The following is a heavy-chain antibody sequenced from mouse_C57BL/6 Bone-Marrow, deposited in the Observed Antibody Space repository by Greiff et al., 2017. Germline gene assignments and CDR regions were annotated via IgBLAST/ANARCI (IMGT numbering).Heavy chain of an antibody. Sequence: VQLKQSVAELVRPGASVKLSCTASGFNFKNSYMHWVKQRPEQGLEWIGRIDPANGNTKYDPTFQGKATVTADKSSNTAYLQLSSLRSEDTAIYYCARFRLLLWGIDYWGEGTSVTVAS. CDR3: ARFRLLLWGIDY. J-gene: IGHJ4*01. V-gene: IGHV14-3*01. D-gene: IGHD1-1*02. CDR1: GFNFKNSY. CDR2: IDPANGNT.